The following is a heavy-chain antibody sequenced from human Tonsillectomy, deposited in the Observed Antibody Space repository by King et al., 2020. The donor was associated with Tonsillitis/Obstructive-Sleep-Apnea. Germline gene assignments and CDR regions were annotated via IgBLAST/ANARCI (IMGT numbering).Heavy chain of an antibody. Sequence: VTLKESGPALVKPTQTLILTCTFSGFSLSTSGMCMSWTRQPPGKALECLARIDWDDDKYYSTSLKTRLTISKDTSKNQVVLTMTNMDPVDTATYYCARSYYDFWSGYPWGLDYWGQGTLVTVSS. V-gene: IGHV2-70*11. CDR3: ARSYYDFWSGYPWGLDY. D-gene: IGHD3-3*01. J-gene: IGHJ4*02. CDR1: GFSLSTSGMC. CDR2: IDWDDDK.